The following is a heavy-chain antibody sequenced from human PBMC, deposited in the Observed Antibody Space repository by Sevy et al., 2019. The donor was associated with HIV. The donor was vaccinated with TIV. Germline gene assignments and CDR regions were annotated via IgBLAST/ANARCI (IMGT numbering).Heavy chain of an antibody. CDR3: ASTSDYYDSSGYYFDY. Sequence: ASVKVSCKVSGYTLTELSIHWVRQAPGKGLEWLVTFDPEDGKTIYAQNFQGRVTMTEDTYTDTTYMELSSLRSEDTAVYYCASTSDYYDSSGYYFDYWGQGTLVTVSS. D-gene: IGHD3-22*01. CDR1: GYTLTELS. V-gene: IGHV1-24*01. CDR2: FDPEDGKT. J-gene: IGHJ4*02.